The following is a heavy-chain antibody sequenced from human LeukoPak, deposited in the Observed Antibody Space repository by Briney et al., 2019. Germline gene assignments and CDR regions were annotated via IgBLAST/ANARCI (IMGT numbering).Heavy chain of an antibody. Sequence: SETLSLTCTVFGGSISTNYWSWIRQPPGKGLEWIGYIYYSGRTNYNPSLKSRVTISVDTSKNQFSLKLSSVTAADTAVYYCARDSWPETTFDIWGQGTMVTVSS. D-gene: IGHD4-11*01. J-gene: IGHJ3*02. CDR3: ARDSWPETTFDI. CDR1: GGSISTNY. V-gene: IGHV4-59*01. CDR2: IYYSGRT.